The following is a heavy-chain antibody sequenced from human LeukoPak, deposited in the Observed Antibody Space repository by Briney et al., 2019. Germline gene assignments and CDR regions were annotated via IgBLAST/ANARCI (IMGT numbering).Heavy chain of an antibody. D-gene: IGHD3-16*01. CDR1: GYSFSTHW. Sequence: PGESLKISCKGSGYSFSTHWIAWVRQKPGKGLEWMGIIYPGDSRTIYSPSFQGQVSMSVDKSINTAYLHWSSLKASDTAMYYCARQLGITKDFLYFDLWGRGTLVTVPS. CDR2: IYPGDSRT. V-gene: IGHV5-51*01. J-gene: IGHJ2*01. CDR3: ARQLGITKDFLYFDL.